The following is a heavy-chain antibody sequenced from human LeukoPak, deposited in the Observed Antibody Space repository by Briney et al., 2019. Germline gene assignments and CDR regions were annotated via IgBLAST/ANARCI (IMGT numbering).Heavy chain of an antibody. CDR2: IIPIFGTA. D-gene: IGHD2-2*01. J-gene: IGHJ6*02. Sequence: SVKVSCKASGGTFSSYAISWVRQAPGQGLEWMGGIIPIFGTANYAQKFQSRVTITADESTSTAYMELSSLRSEDTAVYYCASSIVVVPAAVPLGYYGMDVWGQGTTVTVSS. CDR3: ASSIVVVPAAVPLGYYGMDV. CDR1: GGTFSSYA. V-gene: IGHV1-69*13.